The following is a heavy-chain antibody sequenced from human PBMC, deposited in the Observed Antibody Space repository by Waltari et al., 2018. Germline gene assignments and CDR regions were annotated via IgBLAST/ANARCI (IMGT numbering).Heavy chain of an antibody. D-gene: IGHD1-1*01. J-gene: IGHJ5*02. CDR2: VDYNGDT. Sequence: QLQLXESGPGLVKPSETLSLTXAVSGDSINRXIYYWXWIRQPPGKGLEWIGSVDYNGDTYYNPSLXVRVTISAAASRXRFXLGLXXVXASDTGFXXXAKHXITTTNWSKTXHSWFGPXGQGILVTVXS. CDR3: AKHXITTTNWSKTXHSWFGP. V-gene: IGHV4-39*02. CDR1: GDSINRXIYY.